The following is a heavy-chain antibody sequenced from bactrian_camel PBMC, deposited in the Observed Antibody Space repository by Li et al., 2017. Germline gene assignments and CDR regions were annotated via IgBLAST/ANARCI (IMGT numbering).Heavy chain of an antibody. D-gene: IGHD2*01. J-gene: IGHJ4*01. V-gene: IGHV3S53*01. CDR1: GYTYT. CDR2: IDSERRT. CDR3: AADPYGDCSGDYVPDY. Sequence: QLVESGGGSVQAGGSLRLSCAASGYTYTMAWFRQAPGKERGGVASIDSERRTSYADSVKGRFTISKDNTKNILYLQMNALKPADTAMYYCAADPYGDCSGDYVPDYWGQGT.